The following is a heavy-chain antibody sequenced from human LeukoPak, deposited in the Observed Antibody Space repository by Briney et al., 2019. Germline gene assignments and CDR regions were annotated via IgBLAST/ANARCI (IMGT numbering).Heavy chain of an antibody. CDR3: ARDEYSSSRTYYYMDV. Sequence: GGSLRLSCAASGFTFNSYAMRWVRQAPGKGLEWVSAITGSGATAYYADSVKGRLTIFRDNSKNSLYLQMNSLRAEDTAVYYCARDEYSSSRTYYYMDVWGKGTTVTVSS. J-gene: IGHJ6*03. D-gene: IGHD6-6*01. V-gene: IGHV3-23*01. CDR2: ITGSGATA. CDR1: GFTFNSYA.